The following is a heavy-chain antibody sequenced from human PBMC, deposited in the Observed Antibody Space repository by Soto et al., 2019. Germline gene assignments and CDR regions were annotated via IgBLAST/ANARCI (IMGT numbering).Heavy chain of an antibody. V-gene: IGHV3-21*01. CDR1: GFAVNNYV. Sequence: GGSLRLSCTVSGFAVNNYVINWVRQAPGKGLEWVSSISKSDYTYYSDSVKGRFAISRDNAKSSVSLQMNTLRVEDTAVYYCAREDSIIIPAVSDFWGQGTLVTVSS. D-gene: IGHD2-2*01. J-gene: IGHJ4*02. CDR2: ISKSDYT. CDR3: AREDSIIIPAVSDF.